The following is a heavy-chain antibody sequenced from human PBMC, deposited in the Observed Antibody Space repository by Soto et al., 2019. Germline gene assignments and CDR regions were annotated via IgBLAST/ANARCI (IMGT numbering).Heavy chain of an antibody. D-gene: IGHD6-19*01. CDR2: INPNGGST. CDR3: SRAPFASGSGWYDY. Sequence: ASVKVSCKASGYIFTTYYIHWVRQAPGQGLEWMGIINPNGGSTSSAQKFQGRVTMTSDTSTSTVYMEVSSLRSEDTAVYYCSRAPFASGSGWYDYWGQGSLVTVSS. CDR1: GYIFTTYY. V-gene: IGHV1-46*03. J-gene: IGHJ4*02.